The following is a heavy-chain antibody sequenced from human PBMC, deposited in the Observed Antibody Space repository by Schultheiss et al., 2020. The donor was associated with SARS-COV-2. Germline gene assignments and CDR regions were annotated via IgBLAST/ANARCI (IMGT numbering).Heavy chain of an antibody. CDR1: GFTVSSNE. CDR3: ARDRAAVVTDYFDS. J-gene: IGHJ4*02. CDR2: IWYDGSNT. D-gene: IGHD2-21*02. Sequence: GGSLRLSCAASGFTVSSNEMSWVRQAPGKGLEWLAVIWYDGSNTYYAHSVKGRFTISRDNSKNTLYLQMNTLRAEDTAVYYCARDRAAVVTDYFDSWGQGTLVTVSS. V-gene: IGHV3-33*08.